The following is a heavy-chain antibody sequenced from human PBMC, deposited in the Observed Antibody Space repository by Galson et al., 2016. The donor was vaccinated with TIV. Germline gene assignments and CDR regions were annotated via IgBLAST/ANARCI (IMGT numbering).Heavy chain of an antibody. Sequence: QSGAEVKKPGESLRISCKGSGYRFTSYWINWVRQMPGKGLEWMGRIDPTDSYTNYSPSFQGHVTISADKSSTTAYLQWSSLKASDTAMYYGARGVSSGSAGLDPWGPGPPVTVSS. J-gene: IGHJ5*02. CDR2: IDPTDSYT. CDR1: GYRFTSYW. V-gene: IGHV5-10-1*01. D-gene: IGHD3-10*01. CDR3: ARGVSSGSAGLDP.